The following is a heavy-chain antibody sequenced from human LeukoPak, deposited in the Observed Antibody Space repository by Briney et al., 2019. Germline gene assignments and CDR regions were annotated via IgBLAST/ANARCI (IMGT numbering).Heavy chain of an antibody. CDR1: GFTFSNYG. CDR2: ITGSGDAT. CDR3: AKLQGGSII. Sequence: PGRSLRLSCAASGFTFSNYGMIWVRQPPGRGLEWVSAITGSGDATFYVDSVKGRFSISRDNSKNTLFLQMNSLRAEDTAVYFCAKLQGGSIIWGQGTLVTVSS. D-gene: IGHD2-15*01. V-gene: IGHV3-23*01. J-gene: IGHJ4*02.